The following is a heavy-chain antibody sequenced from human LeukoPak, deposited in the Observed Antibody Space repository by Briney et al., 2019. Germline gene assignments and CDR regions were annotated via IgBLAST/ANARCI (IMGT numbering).Heavy chain of an antibody. V-gene: IGHV3-9*01. Sequence: PGGSLRLSCAASGFTFSSYGMHWVRQAPGKGLEWVSGISWDSGFIDYADSVKGRFTISGDNAKNSLYLQMNSLRTEDTALYYCSKDMMAILGATTSAFDIWGHGTMVTVSS. J-gene: IGHJ3*02. CDR1: GFTFSSYG. CDR3: SKDMMAILGATTSAFDI. D-gene: IGHD1-26*01. CDR2: ISWDSGFI.